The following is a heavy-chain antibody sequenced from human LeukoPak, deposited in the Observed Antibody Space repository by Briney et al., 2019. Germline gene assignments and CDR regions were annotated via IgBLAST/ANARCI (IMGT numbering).Heavy chain of an antibody. Sequence: GGSLRLSCAASGFTFSTSAMHWVRQAPGKGLEWVAVIWYDGSNKHYAESVKGRFSISRDNSKSTLYLQTNSLRAEDTAVYYCARARGVSTGYRPIDYWGQGTLVTVSS. J-gene: IGHJ4*02. CDR1: GFTFSTSA. CDR2: IWYDGSNK. CDR3: ARARGVSTGYRPIDY. V-gene: IGHV3-33*01. D-gene: IGHD3-22*01.